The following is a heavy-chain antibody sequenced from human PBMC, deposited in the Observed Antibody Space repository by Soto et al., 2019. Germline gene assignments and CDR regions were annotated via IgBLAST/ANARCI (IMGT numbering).Heavy chain of an antibody. Sequence: PSETLSLTCTVSGDSITSNSYFWAWIRQPPGKGLEWIGSIYYSGTTSYNPSLKSRVTISIDTSKNEFSLKLSSVTAADTAVYYCARVYDPSGYYFDYWGQGTLVTVSS. J-gene: IGHJ4*02. CDR3: ARVYDPSGYYFDY. CDR2: IYYSGTT. D-gene: IGHD3-22*01. CDR1: GDSITSNSYF. V-gene: IGHV4-39*07.